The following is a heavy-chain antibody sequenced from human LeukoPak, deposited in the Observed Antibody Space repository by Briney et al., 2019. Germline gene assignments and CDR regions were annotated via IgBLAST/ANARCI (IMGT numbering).Heavy chain of an antibody. CDR3: ARHTLRWLPDN. J-gene: IGHJ4*02. D-gene: IGHD6-19*01. Sequence: PSETLSLTCAVSGYSISSGYYWGWIRQPPGKGLEWIGSMYYSGITYYNPSLKRPVTISVDTTKNLFSLKLSSVTAADTAVYYCARHTLRWLPDNWGQGTLVTVSS. CDR2: MYYSGIT. CDR1: GYSISSGYY. V-gene: IGHV4-38-2*01.